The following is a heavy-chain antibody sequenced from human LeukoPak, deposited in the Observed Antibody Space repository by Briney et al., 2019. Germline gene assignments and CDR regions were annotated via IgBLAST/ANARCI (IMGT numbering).Heavy chain of an antibody. CDR3: ARVVGGNLPPGWFDP. CDR1: GFTFSSYA. CDR2: IYSGGST. Sequence: GGSLRLSCAASGFTFSSYAMSWVRQAPGKGLEWVSVIYSGGSTYYADSVKGRFTISRDNSKNTLYLQMNSLRAEDTAVYYCARVVGGNLPPGWFDPWGQGTLVTVSS. D-gene: IGHD4-23*01. J-gene: IGHJ5*02. V-gene: IGHV3-53*01.